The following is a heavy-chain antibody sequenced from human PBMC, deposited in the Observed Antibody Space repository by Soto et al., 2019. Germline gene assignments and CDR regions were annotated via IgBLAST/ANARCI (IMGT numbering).Heavy chain of an antibody. CDR2: ISPIFGTA. V-gene: IGHV1-69*01. CDR1: GGPFSTYA. D-gene: IGHD3-10*01. CDR3: AKALTMASPNWFDP. J-gene: IGHJ5*02. Sequence: QLVQSGAEVKKPGSSVKVSCKASGGPFSTYAISWVRQAPGQGLEWMGGISPIFGTANYAQRFLGRVTISADDSTSTAYMELRSLTSDDTAVYCCAKALTMASPNWFDPWGQGTQVTVSS.